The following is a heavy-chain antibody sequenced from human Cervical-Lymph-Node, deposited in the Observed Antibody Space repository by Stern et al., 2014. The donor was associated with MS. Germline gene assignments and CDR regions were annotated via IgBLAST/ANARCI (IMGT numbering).Heavy chain of an antibody. CDR2: IYYSGST. J-gene: IGHJ4*02. CDR1: GGSISSGDYY. Sequence: QLQLQESGPGLVKPSQTLSLTCTVSGGSISSGDYYWSWIRQPLGKGLEWIGYIYYSGSTYYNPSLKSRVTISVDTSKNQFSLKLSSVTAADTAVYYCAREGPRTGTLVYWGQGTLVTVSS. CDR3: AREGPRTGTLVY. D-gene: IGHD3/OR15-3a*01. V-gene: IGHV4-30-4*01.